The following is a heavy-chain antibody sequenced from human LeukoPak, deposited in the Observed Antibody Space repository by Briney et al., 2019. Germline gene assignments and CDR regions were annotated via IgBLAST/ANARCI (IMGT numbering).Heavy chain of an antibody. V-gene: IGHV3-23*01. CDR1: RFTFSNYA. CDR3: ARQGRIVVVTTTHDAFDI. CDR2: ISASGGTP. Sequence: GGSLILSCAASRFTFSNYAMSWVRQAPGKGLEWVSGISASGGTPNYADSVKGRFTISRDNSKNTLYLQMNSLRAEDTAVYYCARQGRIVVVTTTHDAFDIWGQGTMVTVSS. D-gene: IGHD2-21*02. J-gene: IGHJ3*02.